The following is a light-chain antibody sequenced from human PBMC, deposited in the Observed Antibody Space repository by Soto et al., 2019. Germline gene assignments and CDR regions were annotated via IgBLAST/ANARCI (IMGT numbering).Light chain of an antibody. J-gene: IGLJ2*01. CDR3: AAWDKSLSGGV. CDR1: SSNIGSDY. Sequence: QSVMTQPPSVSAAPGQSVTISCTGSSSNIGSDYVAWYQQLPGTAPKLLIYENNKRPSGIPDRFSGSKSGTSATLGITGRQTGDEADDYCAAWDKSLSGGVFGGGTKVTVL. V-gene: IGLV1-51*02. CDR2: ENN.